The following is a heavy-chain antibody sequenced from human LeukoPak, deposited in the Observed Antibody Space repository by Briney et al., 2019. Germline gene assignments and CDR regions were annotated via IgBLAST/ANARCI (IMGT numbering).Heavy chain of an antibody. Sequence: SEILSLTCTVSGGSISSGGYYWSWIRQHPGKGLEWIGYIYYSGSTYYNPSLKSRVTISVDTSKNQFSLKLSSVTAADTAVYYCARGPKYYYDSSGYLGDVYFDYWGQGTLVTVSS. V-gene: IGHV4-31*03. D-gene: IGHD3-22*01. CDR2: IYYSGST. J-gene: IGHJ4*02. CDR1: GGSISSGGYY. CDR3: ARGPKYYYDSSGYLGDVYFDY.